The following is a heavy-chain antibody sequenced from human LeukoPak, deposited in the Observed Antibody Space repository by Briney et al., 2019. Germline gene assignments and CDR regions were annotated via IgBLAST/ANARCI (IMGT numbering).Heavy chain of an antibody. CDR1: GFTFSSYA. CDR2: ISGSGGST. CDR3: AKVVVVAATAPYYFDY. D-gene: IGHD2-15*01. J-gene: IGHJ4*02. Sequence: PGGSLRLSCAASGFTFSSYAMSWVRQAPGKGLEWVSAISGSGGSTYYADSVKGRFTISRDNSKNTLYLQMNSLRAEGTAVYYCAKVVVVAATAPYYFDYWGQGTLVTVSS. V-gene: IGHV3-23*01.